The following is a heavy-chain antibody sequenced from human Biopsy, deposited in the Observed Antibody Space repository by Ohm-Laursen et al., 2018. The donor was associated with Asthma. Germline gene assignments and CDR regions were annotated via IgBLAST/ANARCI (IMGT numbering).Heavy chain of an antibody. V-gene: IGHV4-31*03. CDR1: GGSLTSAY. J-gene: IGHJ6*02. CDR2: IYHSGTT. Sequence: SQTLSLTCPVSGGSLTSAYWSWVRQYPEKGLEWIGYIYHSGTTLYNPSLKSRVSMSVDTSKNQVSLKLSSVTAADTAVYYCAREKAYGSGSLYGMDVWGHGTTVTVSS. CDR3: AREKAYGSGSLYGMDV. D-gene: IGHD3-10*01.